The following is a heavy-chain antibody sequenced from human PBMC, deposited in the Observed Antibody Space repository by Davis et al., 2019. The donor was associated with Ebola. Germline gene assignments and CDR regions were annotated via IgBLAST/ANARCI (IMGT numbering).Heavy chain of an antibody. CDR3: ARLAWTPKGFDY. V-gene: IGHV6-1*01. CDR2: TYYNSKWYI. D-gene: IGHD3/OR15-3a*01. CDR1: GDSVSGNSGA. Sequence: HSQTLSLTCAISGDSVSGNSGAWNWIRQSPSRGLEWLGRTYYNSKWYIDYAVSVKSRLIINPDTSKNQLSLQLNSVTPEDTAVYYCARLAWTPKGFDYWGQGTLVTVSS. J-gene: IGHJ4*02.